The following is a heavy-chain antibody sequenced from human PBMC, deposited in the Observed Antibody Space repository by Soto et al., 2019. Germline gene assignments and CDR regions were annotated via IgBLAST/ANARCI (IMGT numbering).Heavy chain of an antibody. J-gene: IGHJ5*02. CDR1: GFTVSRDY. V-gene: IGHV3-53*01. Sequence: EVQLVESGGGLIQPGGSLRLSCAASGFTVSRDYMSWVRQAPGKGLEWVSVIYTGGSTYYADSVKGRFTFSRDNSKNTLYLQMNRRRAEDTAVYYCARAYGGNPALFDPWGQGTLVTVSS. D-gene: IGHD4-17*01. CDR3: ARAYGGNPALFDP. CDR2: IYTGGST.